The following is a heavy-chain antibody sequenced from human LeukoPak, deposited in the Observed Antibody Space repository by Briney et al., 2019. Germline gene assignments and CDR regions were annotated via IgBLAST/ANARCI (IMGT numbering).Heavy chain of an antibody. D-gene: IGHD3-3*01. CDR1: GGSFSGYY. Sequence: SETLSLTCAVYGGSFSGYYWSWIRQPPGKGLEWIGEINHSGSTNHNPSLKSRVTISVDTSKNLFSLKLSSVTAADTAVYYCARGGFWSGYYKVFRGHSNYDYWGQGTLVTVSS. CDR3: ARGGFWSGYYKVFRGHSNYDY. V-gene: IGHV4-34*01. CDR2: INHSGST. J-gene: IGHJ4*02.